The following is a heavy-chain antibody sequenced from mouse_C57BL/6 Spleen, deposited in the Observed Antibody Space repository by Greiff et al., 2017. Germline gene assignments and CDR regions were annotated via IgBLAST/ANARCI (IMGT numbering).Heavy chain of an antibody. Sequence: VQVVESGAELVKPGASVKMSCKASGYTFTTYPIEWMKQNHGKSLEWIGNFHPYNDDTKYNEKFKGKATLTVEKSSSTVYLELSRLTSDDSAVYYCARGYGNLGAMDYWGQGTSVTVSS. J-gene: IGHJ4*01. V-gene: IGHV1-47*01. CDR2: FHPYNDDT. D-gene: IGHD2-10*02. CDR3: ARGYGNLGAMDY. CDR1: GYTFTTYP.